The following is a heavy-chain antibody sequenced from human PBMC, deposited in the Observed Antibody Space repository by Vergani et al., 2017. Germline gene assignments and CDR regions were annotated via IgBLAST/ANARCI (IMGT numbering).Heavy chain of an antibody. D-gene: IGHD1-7*01. Sequence: QVQLVQSGAEVKKPGASVKVSCKASGYTFTSYDMHWVRQAPGQGLEWMGIINPSGGSTSYAQKFQGRVTMTRDTSTSTVYMELSSLRSEDTAVYYCARDGAKLYYMDVWGKGTTVTVSS. V-gene: IGHV1-46*03. CDR1: GYTFTSYD. CDR2: INPSGGST. CDR3: ARDGAKLYYMDV. J-gene: IGHJ6*03.